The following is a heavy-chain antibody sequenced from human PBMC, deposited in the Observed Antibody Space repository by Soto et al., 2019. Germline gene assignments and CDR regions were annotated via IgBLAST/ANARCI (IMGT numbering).Heavy chain of an antibody. J-gene: IGHJ5*02. V-gene: IGHV3-23*01. Sequence: WGSLRLSXAASGFTFNSYAMSWVRQAPGKGLEWVSAISGSGGSTYYADSVKGRFTISRDNSKNTLYLQMNSLRAEDTALYYCAKEQWELLGWFDTWGQGTLVTVSS. CDR2: ISGSGGST. D-gene: IGHD1-26*01. CDR3: AKEQWELLGWFDT. CDR1: GFTFNSYA.